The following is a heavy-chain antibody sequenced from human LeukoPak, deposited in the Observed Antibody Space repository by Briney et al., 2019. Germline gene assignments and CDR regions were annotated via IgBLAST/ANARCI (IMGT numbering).Heavy chain of an antibody. V-gene: IGHV3-53*01. D-gene: IGHD1-26*01. Sequence: GGSLRLTCEASGFTVNSNYMNWVRQAPGKGLEWVSVVYSDDTTYYADSVKGRFTISRDNSKNTLYLQMNNLRAEDTAVYYCARGGGYYAIDYWGQGTLVTVSS. J-gene: IGHJ4*02. CDR2: VYSDDTT. CDR1: GFTVNSNY. CDR3: ARGGGYYAIDY.